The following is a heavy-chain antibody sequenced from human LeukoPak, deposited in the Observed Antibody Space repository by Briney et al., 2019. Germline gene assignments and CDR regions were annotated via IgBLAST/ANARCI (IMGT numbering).Heavy chain of an antibody. Sequence: ASVKVSCKVSGYTLTELSMHWVRQAPGKGLEWMGGFDPEDGETIYAQKFQGRVTMTEDTSTDTAYMELSSLRSEDTAVYYCATVRKRGYYSSTSCPPTGYWGQGTLVTVSS. D-gene: IGHD2-2*01. V-gene: IGHV1-24*01. CDR3: ATVRKRGYYSSTSCPPTGY. CDR2: FDPEDGET. J-gene: IGHJ4*02. CDR1: GYTLTELS.